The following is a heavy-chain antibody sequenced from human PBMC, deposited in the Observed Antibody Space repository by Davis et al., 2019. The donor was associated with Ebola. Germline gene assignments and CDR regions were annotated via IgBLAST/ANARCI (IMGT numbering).Heavy chain of an antibody. J-gene: IGHJ4*02. V-gene: IGHV3-30*03. Sequence: PGGSLRLSCAASGFTFSSYGMHWVRQAPGKGLEWVAVISYDGSNKYYADSVKGRFTISRDNSKNTLYLQMNSLRAEDTAVYYCARDRGTSSSWSTSFDYWGQGTLVTVSS. CDR2: ISYDGSNK. D-gene: IGHD6-13*01. CDR1: GFTFSSYG. CDR3: ARDRGTSSSWSTSFDY.